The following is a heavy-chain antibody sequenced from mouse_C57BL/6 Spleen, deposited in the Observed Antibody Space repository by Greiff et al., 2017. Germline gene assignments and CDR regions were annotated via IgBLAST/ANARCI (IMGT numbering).Heavy chain of an antibody. CDR3: ARVYDGYSYYFDY. Sequence: QVQLQQSGAELAKPGASVKLSCKASGYTFTSYWMHWVKQRPGQGLEWIGYINPSSGYTKYNQKFKDKATLTADKSSSTAYMQLSSLTHEDSAVYYCARVYDGYSYYFDYWGQGTTLTVSS. CDR2: INPSSGYT. CDR1: GYTFTSYW. J-gene: IGHJ2*01. D-gene: IGHD2-3*01. V-gene: IGHV1-7*01.